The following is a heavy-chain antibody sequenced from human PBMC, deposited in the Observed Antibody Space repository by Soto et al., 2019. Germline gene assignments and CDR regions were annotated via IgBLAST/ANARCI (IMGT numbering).Heavy chain of an antibody. CDR3: ARDHRGGTDAFDI. D-gene: IGHD2-15*01. J-gene: IGHJ3*02. Sequence: QVQLVQSGAEVKKPGASVKVSCKASGYTFTSFGISWVRQAPGQGLEWMGWISAYNGNTNYAANLQGRVTMTTDTSTSTAYMELRSRRSADTAVYYCARDHRGGTDAFDIWGQGTMVTVSS. CDR2: ISAYNGNT. CDR1: GYTFTSFG. V-gene: IGHV1-18*01.